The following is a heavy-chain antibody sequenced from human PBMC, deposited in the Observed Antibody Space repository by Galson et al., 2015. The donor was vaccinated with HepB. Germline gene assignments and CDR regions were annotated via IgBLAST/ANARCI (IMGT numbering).Heavy chain of an antibody. CDR3: AVADSGRGGYDS. V-gene: IGHV3-7*03. D-gene: IGHD2-15*01. CDR1: GSSISSYW. CDR2: IKHDGSEK. Sequence: SLRLSCAASGSSISSYWMSWVRQAPGKGLEWVANIKHDGSEKYCVDSLKDRFTISRDNAKKSLYLQMNSLRAEDTAVYYCAVADSGRGGYDSWGQGTLVTVSS. J-gene: IGHJ4*02.